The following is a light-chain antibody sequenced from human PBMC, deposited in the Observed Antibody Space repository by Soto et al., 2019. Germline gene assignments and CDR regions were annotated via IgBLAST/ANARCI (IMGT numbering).Light chain of an antibody. CDR2: GAS. J-gene: IGKJ1*01. Sequence: DIVLTQSPGTLSLSPGERATLSCRASQSISSNYLAWFQQKPGQSPRLLIYGASSRPTGIPDRFSGSGTGTDFTLTISRLEPEDFAVYYCQQYSASPRTFGQGTKVDIK. CDR1: QSISSNY. V-gene: IGKV3-20*01. CDR3: QQYSASPRT.